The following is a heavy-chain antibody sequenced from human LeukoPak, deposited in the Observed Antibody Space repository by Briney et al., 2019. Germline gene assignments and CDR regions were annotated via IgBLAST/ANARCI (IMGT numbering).Heavy chain of an antibody. Sequence: AGGSLRLSCAASGFTFRNHAMNWVRQAPGKGLEWVSVLSGSGETTYYADSVKGRFTISRDNSQNTLYLQMSSLRGEDTALYYCAKGRGMVGASVRAFDYWGQGTLVTVSS. D-gene: IGHD1-26*01. CDR1: GFTFRNHA. V-gene: IGHV3-23*01. CDR2: LSGSGETT. CDR3: AKGRGMVGASVRAFDY. J-gene: IGHJ4*02.